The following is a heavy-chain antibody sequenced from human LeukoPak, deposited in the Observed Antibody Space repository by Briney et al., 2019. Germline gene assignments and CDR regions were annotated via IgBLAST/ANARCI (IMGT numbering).Heavy chain of an antibody. Sequence: ASVKVSCKASGYTFTGFYIHWVRQAPGPGLEWMGWINPNSGGTNYAQKFQGRVTMTRDTSISTAYMELSRLRSDDTAVYYCARDRQDTAMVTFNYWGQGTLVTVSS. D-gene: IGHD5-18*01. CDR3: ARDRQDTAMVTFNY. CDR1: GYTFTGFY. V-gene: IGHV1-2*02. J-gene: IGHJ4*02. CDR2: INPNSGGT.